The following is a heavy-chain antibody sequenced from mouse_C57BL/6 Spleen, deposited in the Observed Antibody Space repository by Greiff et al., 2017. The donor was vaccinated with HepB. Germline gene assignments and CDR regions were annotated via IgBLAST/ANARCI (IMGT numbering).Heavy chain of an antibody. J-gene: IGHJ3*01. V-gene: IGHV1-15*01. Sequence: VQLQQSGAELVRPGASVTLSCKASGYTFTDYEMHWVKQTPVHGLEWIGAIDPETGGTAYNQKFKGKAILTADKSSSTAYMELRSLTSEDSAVYYCTPITTVVATEFAYWGQGTLVTVSA. CDR2: IDPETGGT. CDR3: TPITTVVATEFAY. D-gene: IGHD1-1*01. CDR1: GYTFTDYE.